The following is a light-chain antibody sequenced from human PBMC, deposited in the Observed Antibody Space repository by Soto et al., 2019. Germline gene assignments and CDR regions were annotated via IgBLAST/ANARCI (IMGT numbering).Light chain of an antibody. CDR3: QQLSRYPLT. V-gene: IGKV1-39*01. CDR2: APS. J-gene: IGKJ4*01. Sequence: DIQMTQSPSSLSASVGDRVTITCRANQSISSYLNWYQQKLGKAPKLLIYAPSRLQTGVPSRFSGSGSETEFSLTIRALQPEDFATYYCQQLSRYPLTFGGGTKVDIK. CDR1: QSISSY.